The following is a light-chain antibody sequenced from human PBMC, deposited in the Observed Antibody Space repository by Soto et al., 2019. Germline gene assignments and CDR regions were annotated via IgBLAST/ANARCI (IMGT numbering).Light chain of an antibody. Sequence: IHMTQSPSSLSASVGDRITVTCRASQRITTYVNWYQLKPGEAPKLLISTSGTLQRGVPSRFSGSGSGTDFTLTITRLQPADFATSFCQQTYSTPYTVGQGTKLEIK. V-gene: IGKV1-39*01. CDR1: QRITTY. CDR2: TSG. J-gene: IGKJ2*01. CDR3: QQTYSTPYT.